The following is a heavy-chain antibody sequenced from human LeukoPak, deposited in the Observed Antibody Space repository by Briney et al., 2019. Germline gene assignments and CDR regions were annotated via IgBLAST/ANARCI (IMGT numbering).Heavy chain of an antibody. CDR1: GFTFDDSA. CDR2: ISWNSGII. J-gene: IGHJ6*02. V-gene: IGHV3-9*01. D-gene: IGHD1-26*01. Sequence: PGGSLRLSCAASGFTFDDSAMHWVRQVPGKGLEWVSGISWNSGIIDYADSVKGRFTISRDNPNNTLYIQMNNLRVEDTAVYYCAKDRGRMSSVGYGMDVWGPGTTVTVSS. CDR3: AKDRGRMSSVGYGMDV.